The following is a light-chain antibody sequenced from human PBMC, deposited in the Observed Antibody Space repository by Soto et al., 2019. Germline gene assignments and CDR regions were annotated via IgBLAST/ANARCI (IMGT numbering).Light chain of an antibody. J-gene: IGKJ1*01. CDR2: GAS. Sequence: EIVLTQSPGTLSLSPVERATLSGMASESVSSSYLAWYQQKPGQAPRLLVYGASSRATGIPDRFTGSGSGTDFTLTISRLEPEDFAVYYCQQYGSSRTFGQGTKVDIK. CDR1: ESVSSSY. V-gene: IGKV3-20*01. CDR3: QQYGSSRT.